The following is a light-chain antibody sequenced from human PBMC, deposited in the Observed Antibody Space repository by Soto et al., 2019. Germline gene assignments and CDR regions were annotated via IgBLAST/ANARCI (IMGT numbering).Light chain of an antibody. CDR1: QGIRND. CDR2: AAS. V-gene: IGKV1-17*01. J-gene: IGKJ1*01. Sequence: DIQMTQSPSSLSASLGDRVTITCRASQGIRNDLGWYQHKPGKAPKRLIYAASSLQSGVPSRFSGSGSGTEFTLTISSLQPDDIATYYCQQCHRYLTFGQGTKVDI. CDR3: QQCHRYLT.